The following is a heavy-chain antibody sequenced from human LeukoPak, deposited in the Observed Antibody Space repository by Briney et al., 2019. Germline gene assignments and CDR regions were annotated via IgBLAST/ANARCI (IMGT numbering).Heavy chain of an antibody. CDR2: INPNSGGT. J-gene: IGHJ6*02. CDR3: ARDVGYAPSFYYYYGMDV. V-gene: IGHV1-2*02. CDR1: GYTFTGYY. D-gene: IGHD2-15*01. Sequence: ASVKVSCKASGYTFTGYYMHWVRQAPGQGLEWMGWINPNSGGTNYAQKFQGRVTMTRDTSISTAYMELSRLRSDDTAVYYCARDVGYAPSFYYYYGMDVWGQGTTVTVSS.